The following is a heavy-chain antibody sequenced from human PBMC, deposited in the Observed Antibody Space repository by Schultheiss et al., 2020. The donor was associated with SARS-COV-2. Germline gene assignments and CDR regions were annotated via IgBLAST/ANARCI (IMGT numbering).Heavy chain of an antibody. J-gene: IGHJ6*02. CDR3: ARHERAFVGWHYYYYGMDV. CDR1: GGSISSGSYY. V-gene: IGHV4-31*03. CDR2: IYYSGST. D-gene: IGHD2-15*01. Sequence: SETLSLTCTVSGGSISSGSYYWSWIRQHPGKGLEWIGYIYYSGSTYYNPSLKSRVTISVDTSKNQFSLKLSSVTAADTAVYYCARHERAFVGWHYYYYGMDVWGQGTTVTVSS.